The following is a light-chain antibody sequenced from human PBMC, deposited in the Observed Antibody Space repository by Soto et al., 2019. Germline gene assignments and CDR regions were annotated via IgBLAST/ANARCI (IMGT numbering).Light chain of an antibody. Sequence: EIVMTQSPATLSVSPGERATLSCRASQSVSSNLAWYQRKPGQAPRLLIYGASTRATGIPARFSGSGSGTEFTLTISSLQSEDFAVYCCQQYNNWPQTFGQGTKLEIK. V-gene: IGKV3-15*01. J-gene: IGKJ2*01. CDR1: QSVSSN. CDR2: GAS. CDR3: QQYNNWPQT.